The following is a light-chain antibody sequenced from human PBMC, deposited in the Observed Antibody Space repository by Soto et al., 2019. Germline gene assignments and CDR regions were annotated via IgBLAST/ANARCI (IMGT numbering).Light chain of an antibody. CDR2: DVS. J-gene: IGLJ2*01. V-gene: IGLV2-14*01. Sequence: QSVLTQPASVSGSPGQSITISCTGIGSDIGANIDVSWYQQYPGKAPKVMVYDVSNRPSGVSNRFSGSKSGNTASLTISGLQAEDEADYYCSSYTSSSTVLFGGGTKLTVL. CDR1: GSDIGANID. CDR3: SSYTSSSTVL.